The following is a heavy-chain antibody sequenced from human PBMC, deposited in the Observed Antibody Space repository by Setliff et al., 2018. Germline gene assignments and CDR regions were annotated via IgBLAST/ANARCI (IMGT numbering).Heavy chain of an antibody. Sequence: KYSETLSLTCTVSGASITNINYYWGLIRQPPGKGLEWIGSIFYSGRTFYNPSLKSRVTISVDTSKNQFSLTLSSVTAADTAVYYCARLPNYVWGSPVDYWGQGTLVTVS. CDR2: IFYSGRT. J-gene: IGHJ4*02. CDR1: GASITNINYY. V-gene: IGHV4-39*01. D-gene: IGHD3-16*01. CDR3: ARLPNYVWGSPVDY.